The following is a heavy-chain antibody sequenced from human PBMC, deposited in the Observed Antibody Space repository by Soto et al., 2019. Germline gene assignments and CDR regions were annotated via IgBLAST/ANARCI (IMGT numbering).Heavy chain of an antibody. CDR1: GFTFSASA. CDR2: IRSKGNGYAT. CDR3: TRTLILAAFDI. V-gene: IGHV3-73*02. J-gene: IGHJ3*02. Sequence: EVRLVESGGDLVQPGGSLKLSCAASGFTFSASAMHWVRQASGKGLEWVGRIRSKGNGYATAYAASVKGRFTVSRDESNTTAYLQMNSLKTEDTAVYYCTRTLILAAFDIWGQGTMVTVSS.